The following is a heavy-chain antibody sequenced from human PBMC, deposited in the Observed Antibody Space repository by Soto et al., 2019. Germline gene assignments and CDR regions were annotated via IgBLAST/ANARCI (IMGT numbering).Heavy chain of an antibody. CDR1: GDSISSYY. Sequence: SETLSLTCTVFGDSISSYYWGWIRQPPGRGLEWIGYMYYSGGTNYNPSLKSRVNIAIGTSKEQFTLRLASVTAADTAIYYCARARGFVCTTTACRDLDGFDIWGQGAMVTVSS. D-gene: IGHD1-26*01. CDR3: ARARGFVCTTTACRDLDGFDI. CDR2: MYYSGGT. J-gene: IGHJ3*02. V-gene: IGHV4-59*01.